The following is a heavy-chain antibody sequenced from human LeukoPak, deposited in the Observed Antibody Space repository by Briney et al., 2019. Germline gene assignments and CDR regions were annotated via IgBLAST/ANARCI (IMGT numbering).Heavy chain of an antibody. Sequence: GGSLRLSCAASGFIFSSYALSWGRQAPGKGLEWVSTISGSGSTRHSADFVKGRFTISRDNSKNTLYLQMNSLRAEDTAVYYCAKELSTVRDYWGQGTLVTVSS. CDR3: AKELSTVRDY. J-gene: IGHJ4*02. CDR1: GFIFSSYA. CDR2: ISGSGSTR. D-gene: IGHD3-10*01. V-gene: IGHV3-23*01.